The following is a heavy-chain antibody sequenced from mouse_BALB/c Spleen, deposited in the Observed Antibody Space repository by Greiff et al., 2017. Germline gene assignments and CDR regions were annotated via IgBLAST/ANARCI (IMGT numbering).Heavy chain of an antibody. CDR1: GFTFTDYY. Sequence: EVQGVESGGGLVQPGGSLRLSCATSGFTFTDYYMSWVRQPPGKALEWLGFIRNKANGYTTEYSASVKGRFTISRDNSQSILYLQMNTLRAEDSATYYCARATTRYAMDYWGQGTSVTVSS. J-gene: IGHJ4*01. D-gene: IGHD1-1*01. V-gene: IGHV7-3*02. CDR3: ARATTRYAMDY. CDR2: IRNKANGYTT.